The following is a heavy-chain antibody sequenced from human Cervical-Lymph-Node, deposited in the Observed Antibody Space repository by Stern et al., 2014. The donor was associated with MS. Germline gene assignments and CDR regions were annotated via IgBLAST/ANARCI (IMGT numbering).Heavy chain of an antibody. D-gene: IGHD2-2*01. Sequence: QVQLQESGPGLIKPSQTLSLTCIVSGGSITSGGNYWTWMRQHPGKGLEWIGYIHYSGSTYSNPSLQRRVTISRDTSKNQFSLQLSSVTAADTAVYYCARRKASDYQDAFDVWGQGTLVTVS. CDR2: IHYSGST. J-gene: IGHJ3*01. CDR1: GGSITSGGNY. CDR3: ARRKASDYQDAFDV. V-gene: IGHV4-31*03.